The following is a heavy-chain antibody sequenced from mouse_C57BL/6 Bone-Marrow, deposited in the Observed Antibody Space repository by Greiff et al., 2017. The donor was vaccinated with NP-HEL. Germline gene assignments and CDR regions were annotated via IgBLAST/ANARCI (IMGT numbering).Heavy chain of an antibody. CDR3: ILWLRLYYFDY. V-gene: IGHV14-4*01. Sequence: VQLQQSGAELVRPGASVKLSCTASGFNIKDDYMHWVKQRPEQGLEWIGWIDPENGDTEYASKFQGNATITADTPSNTAYLQLSSLTSEDTAVYYCILWLRLYYFDYWGQGTTLTVSS. J-gene: IGHJ2*01. CDR2: IDPENGDT. CDR1: GFNIKDDY. D-gene: IGHD2-2*01.